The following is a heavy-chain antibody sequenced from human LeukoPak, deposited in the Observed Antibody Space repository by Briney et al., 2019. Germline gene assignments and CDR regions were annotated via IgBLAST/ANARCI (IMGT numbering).Heavy chain of an antibody. Sequence: PGGSLRLSCAASGFTFSSYAMGWVRQAPGKGLEWVSAITKSGGTYYADSVKGRFTISRDNSKNTLYLQTNSLRAEDTAVYYCAKFSGYCSGGTCYYQDYWGQGTLITVSS. CDR2: ITKSGGT. D-gene: IGHD2-15*01. CDR3: AKFSGYCSGGTCYYQDY. V-gene: IGHV3-23*01. CDR1: GFTFSSYA. J-gene: IGHJ4*02.